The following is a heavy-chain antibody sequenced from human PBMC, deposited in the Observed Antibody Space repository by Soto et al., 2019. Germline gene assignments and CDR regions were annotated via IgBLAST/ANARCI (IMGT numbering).Heavy chain of an antibody. J-gene: IGHJ6*02. V-gene: IGHV1-2*04. Sequence: ASVKVSCKASGYTFTGYYMHWVRQAPGQGLEWMGWINPNSGGTNYAQKFQGWVTMTRDTSISTAYMELSRLRSDDTAVYYCARSIVPAASRVTYYYYYGMDVWGQGTTVTVFS. CDR1: GYTFTGYY. CDR3: ARSIVPAASRVTYYYYYGMDV. D-gene: IGHD2-2*01. CDR2: INPNSGGT.